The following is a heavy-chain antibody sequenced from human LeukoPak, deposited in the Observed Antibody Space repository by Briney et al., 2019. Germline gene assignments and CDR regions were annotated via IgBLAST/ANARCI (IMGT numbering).Heavy chain of an antibody. V-gene: IGHV3-9*01. Sequence: GGSLRLSCAASGFTFDDYAMHWVRQAPGKGLEWVSGISWNSGSTGYADSVKGQFTISRDNAKNSLYLQMNSLRAEDTAVYYCAKDLGYCGVGSCTTIDYWGQGTLVTVSS. CDR1: GFTFDDYA. CDR3: AKDLGYCGVGSCTTIDY. D-gene: IGHD2-15*01. CDR2: ISWNSGST. J-gene: IGHJ4*02.